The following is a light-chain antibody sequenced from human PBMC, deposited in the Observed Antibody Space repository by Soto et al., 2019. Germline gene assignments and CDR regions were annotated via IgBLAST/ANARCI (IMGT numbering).Light chain of an antibody. CDR2: GVS. Sequence: EIVLTQSPGTLSLSPGERATLSCRASQSVSSSSLAWYQQKPGQAPRLLIYGVSSRATGIPDRFSGSGSGTDFTLTISRLEPGDFGVYYCQQYGNSPQPFGQGTKLEIK. J-gene: IGKJ2*01. V-gene: IGKV3-20*01. CDR3: QQYGNSPQP. CDR1: QSVSSSS.